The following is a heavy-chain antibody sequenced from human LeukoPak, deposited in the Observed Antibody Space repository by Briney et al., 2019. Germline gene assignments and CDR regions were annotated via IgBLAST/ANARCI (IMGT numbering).Heavy chain of an antibody. D-gene: IGHD1-1*01. CDR3: ARQRYSDY. J-gene: IGHJ4*02. CDR2: IKEDGREN. CDR1: AFTFSNYW. Sequence: GGSLRLSCAASAFTFSNYWMTWVRQAPGKGLEWVANIKEDGRENSYVESVKGRFTISRDNAKNSLYLQLNSLRAEDTAVYFCARQRYSDYWGQGTLVTVSS. V-gene: IGHV3-7*01.